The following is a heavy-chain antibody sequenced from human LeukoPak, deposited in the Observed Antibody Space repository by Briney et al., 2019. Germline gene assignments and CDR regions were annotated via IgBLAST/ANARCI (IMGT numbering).Heavy chain of an antibody. V-gene: IGHV3-23*01. D-gene: IGHD4-17*01. Sequence: GGSLRLSCAASGFTFSSYDMTWVRQAPGRGLEWVSSIRPNGDNTYYGDSVKGRFTISRDNSKNTLYLQMNSLRAEDTAVYYCARVHYYGDYYYYYMDVWGKGTTVTVSS. CDR1: GFTFSSYD. CDR2: IRPNGDNT. J-gene: IGHJ6*03. CDR3: ARVHYYGDYYYYYMDV.